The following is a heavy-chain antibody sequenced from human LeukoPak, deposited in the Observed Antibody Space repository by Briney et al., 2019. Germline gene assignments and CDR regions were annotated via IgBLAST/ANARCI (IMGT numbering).Heavy chain of an antibody. D-gene: IGHD3-10*01. CDR2: ISSSGST. Sequence: SETLSLTCTVSGDSISSGDYYWSWIRQPAGTGLEWIGRISSSGSTYYNPSLKSRVTISVDTSKNQFSLKLSSVTAADTAVYYCARAGVYYGSGSESFDYWGQGTLVTVSS. CDR1: GDSISSGDYY. CDR3: ARAGVYYGSGSESFDY. V-gene: IGHV4-61*02. J-gene: IGHJ4*02.